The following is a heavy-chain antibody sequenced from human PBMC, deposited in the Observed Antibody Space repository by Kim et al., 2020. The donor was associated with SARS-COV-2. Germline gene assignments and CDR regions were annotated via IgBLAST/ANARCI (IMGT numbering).Heavy chain of an antibody. D-gene: IGHD6-13*01. V-gene: IGHV4-34*01. Sequence: SRVTISVDTSKNQFSLKLSSVTAADTAVYYCARATIAAAGTGLSYYGMDVWGQGTTVTVSS. J-gene: IGHJ6*02. CDR3: ARATIAAAGTGLSYYGMDV.